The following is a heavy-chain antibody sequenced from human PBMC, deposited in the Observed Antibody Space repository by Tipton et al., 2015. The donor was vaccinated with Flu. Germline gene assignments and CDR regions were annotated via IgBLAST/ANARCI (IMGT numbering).Heavy chain of an antibody. Sequence: SLRLSCEASGLTFSSFGMSWVRQAPGKGLEWVSSISGSGTNTYYADPVKGRFTISRDKTKNTVYLQMNSLRVEDTAVYYCAKDIGGVPPTFPGGHWFDPWGQGTLVAVSS. CDR3: AKDIGGVPPTFPGGHWFDP. J-gene: IGHJ5*02. CDR2: ISGSGTNT. D-gene: IGHD3-16*01. V-gene: IGHV3-23*01. CDR1: GLTFSSFG.